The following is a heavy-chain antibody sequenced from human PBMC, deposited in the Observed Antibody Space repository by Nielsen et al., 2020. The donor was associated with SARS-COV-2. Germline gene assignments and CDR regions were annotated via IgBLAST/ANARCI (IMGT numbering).Heavy chain of an antibody. V-gene: IGHV5-51*01. Sequence: VRQMPGKGLEWVGIIYPYDSETRYSPSFQGQVTISADKSISTAYLQWSSLKASDTAMYYCARHNIEMATIGGMDVWGQGTTVTVSS. J-gene: IGHJ6*02. CDR2: IYPYDSET. CDR3: ARHNIEMATIGGMDV. D-gene: IGHD5-24*01.